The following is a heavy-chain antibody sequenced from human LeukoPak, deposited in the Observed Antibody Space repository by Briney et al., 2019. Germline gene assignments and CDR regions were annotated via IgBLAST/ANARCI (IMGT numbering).Heavy chain of an antibody. CDR1: DGSISGHY. V-gene: IGHV4-59*11. J-gene: IGHJ5*01. D-gene: IGHD5-24*01. Sequence: SETLSLTCTVSDGSISGHYWSLIRQPPGKGLEWIGYIHSSGSSNYNPSLKSRVTISVDTSKNQFSLKVYSVTAADTAVYYCERYGDGYRYDSWGQGILVTVSS. CDR3: ERYGDGYRYDS. CDR2: IHSSGSS.